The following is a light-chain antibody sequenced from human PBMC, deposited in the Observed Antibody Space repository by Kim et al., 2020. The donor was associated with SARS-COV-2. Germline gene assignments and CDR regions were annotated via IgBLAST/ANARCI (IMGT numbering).Light chain of an antibody. CDR1: QSVGSN. Sequence: VYPGERATRSCRASQSVGSNLAWYQHKIGKAPKVLMYGASIRATGIPARFSGSGSGTEFTLTVSSLQSEDFAVYYCQQYKNWPLTFGGGTKVDIK. CDR3: QQYKNWPLT. V-gene: IGKV3-15*01. CDR2: GAS. J-gene: IGKJ4*01.